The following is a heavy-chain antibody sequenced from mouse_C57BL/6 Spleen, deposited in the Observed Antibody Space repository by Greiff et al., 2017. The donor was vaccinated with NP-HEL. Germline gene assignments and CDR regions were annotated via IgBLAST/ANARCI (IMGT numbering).Heavy chain of an antibody. CDR1: GYSITSGYY. V-gene: IGHV3-6*01. CDR3: ARSDYDDPAWLAD. D-gene: IGHD2-4*01. Sequence: DVKLQESGPGLVKPSQSLSLTCSVTGYSITSGYYWNWIRRFPGNKLEWVGYIRYDGSTNYNQSLKNRISITRDTSKTTFFLKLNSVTTEDTATYYCARSDYDDPAWLADWGQGTPVTVSA. J-gene: IGHJ3*01. CDR2: IRYDGST.